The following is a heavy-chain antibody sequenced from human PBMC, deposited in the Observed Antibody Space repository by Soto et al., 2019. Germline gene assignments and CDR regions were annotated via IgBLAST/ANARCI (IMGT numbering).Heavy chain of an antibody. CDR1: GFTFSSYD. J-gene: IGHJ6*02. D-gene: IGHD3-3*01. CDR2: IGTAGDT. Sequence: GGSLRLSCAASGFTFSSYDMHWVRQATGKGLEWVSAIGTAGDTYYPGSVKGRFAISRENAKNSLYLQMNSLRAGDTAVYYCARGLQRYDFWSGYYNYYYYGMDVWGQGTTVTVSS. V-gene: IGHV3-13*01. CDR3: ARGLQRYDFWSGYYNYYYYGMDV.